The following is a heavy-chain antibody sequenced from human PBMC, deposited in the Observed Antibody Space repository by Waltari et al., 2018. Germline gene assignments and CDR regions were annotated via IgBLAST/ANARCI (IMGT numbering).Heavy chain of an antibody. J-gene: IGHJ3*02. CDR3: ASHLGGYSSSWYISHAFDI. D-gene: IGHD6-13*01. CDR1: GGSISSSSYY. CDR2: IYYSGST. V-gene: IGHV4-39*01. Sequence: QLQLQESGPGLVKPSETLSLTCTVSGGSISSSSYYWGWIRQPPGKGLEWIGSIYYSGSTYYTPSLKIRVTLSVDTSKNQFSLKLSSVTAADTAVYYCASHLGGYSSSWYISHAFDIWGQGTMVTVSS.